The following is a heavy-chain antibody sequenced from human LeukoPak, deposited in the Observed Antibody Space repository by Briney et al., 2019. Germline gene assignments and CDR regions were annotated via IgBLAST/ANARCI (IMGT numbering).Heavy chain of an antibody. CDR1: GFTFSSYS. J-gene: IGHJ4*02. CDR2: ISSSSSYI. V-gene: IGHV3-21*01. D-gene: IGHD4-17*01. CDR3: ARELGYGDYAQDY. Sequence: PGGSLRLSCAASGFTFSSYSMNWVRQAPGKGLEWVSSISSSSSYIYYADSVKGRFTISRDNSKNTLYLQMNSLRAEDTAVYYCARELGYGDYAQDYWGQGTLVTVSS.